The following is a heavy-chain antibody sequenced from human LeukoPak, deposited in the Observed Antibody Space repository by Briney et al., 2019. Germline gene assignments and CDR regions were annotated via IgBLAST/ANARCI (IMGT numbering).Heavy chain of an antibody. D-gene: IGHD6-19*01. CDR3: ARDDTGYSSGWSKDFDY. J-gene: IGHJ4*02. Sequence: SETLSLTCSVSGYSISNAYYWGWIRQPPGNGLEWIGSIYYSGSIFYNPSLKRRVTISIDTSKNHFSLKLSSVTAADTAVYYCARDDTGYSSGWSKDFDYWGQGTLVTVSS. CDR2: IYYSGSI. V-gene: IGHV4-38-2*02. CDR1: GYSISNAYY.